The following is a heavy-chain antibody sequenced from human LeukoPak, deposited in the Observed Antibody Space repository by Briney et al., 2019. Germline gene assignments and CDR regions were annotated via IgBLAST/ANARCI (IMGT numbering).Heavy chain of an antibody. V-gene: IGHV1-69*13. Sequence: LWASVKVSCKASGYTFTSYYMHWVRQAPGQGLEWMGGIIPIFGTATYAQKFQGRVTITADESTSTAYMELSSLRSEDTAVYYCARDTDYGFDYWGQGTLVTVSS. J-gene: IGHJ4*02. CDR3: ARDTDYGFDY. D-gene: IGHD4-17*01. CDR1: GYTFTSYY. CDR2: IIPIFGTA.